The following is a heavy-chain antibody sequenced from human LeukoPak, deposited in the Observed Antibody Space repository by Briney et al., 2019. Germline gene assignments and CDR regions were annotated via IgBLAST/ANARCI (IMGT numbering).Heavy chain of an antibody. V-gene: IGHV4-34*01. D-gene: IGHD3-3*01. CDR3: ARGEDFWSGYGYYYGMDV. J-gene: IGHJ6*02. Sequence: PSETLSLTCAVYGGSFSGYYWSWSRQPPGKGLEWIGEINHSGSTNYNPSLKSRVTISVDTSKNQFSLKLSSVTAADTAVYYCARGEDFWSGYGYYYGMDVWGQGTTVTVSS. CDR1: GGSFSGYY. CDR2: INHSGST.